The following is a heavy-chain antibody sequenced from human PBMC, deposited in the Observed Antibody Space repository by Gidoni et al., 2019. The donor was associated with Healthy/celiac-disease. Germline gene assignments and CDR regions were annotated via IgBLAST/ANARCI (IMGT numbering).Heavy chain of an antibody. J-gene: IGHJ4*02. Sequence: QVPLVQSGAEVKQPGASVKVSCKASGYTFTGYYMHWVRQAPGQGLEWMGWINPNRGGTNYAQKFQGRVAMTRDTSISTAYMELSRLRSDDTAGYYCARGEYSSWWGQGTLVTVSS. CDR3: ARGEYSSW. D-gene: IGHD6-6*01. V-gene: IGHV1-2*02. CDR2: INPNRGGT. CDR1: GYTFTGYY.